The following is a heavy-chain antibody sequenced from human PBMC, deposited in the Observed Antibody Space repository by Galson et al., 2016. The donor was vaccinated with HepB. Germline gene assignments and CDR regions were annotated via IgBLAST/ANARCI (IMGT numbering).Heavy chain of an antibody. CDR3: ARHWGRNSRIDY. J-gene: IGHJ4*02. D-gene: IGHD3-16*01. CDR1: GGAMKTFY. CDR2: IYHSGTT. Sequence: SETLSLTCSVSGGAMKTFYWSWIRQSPGKGLEWIGYIYHSGTTYYNPSLKSRITISIDTWNNQFSLKMTGMTASDTAVYYCARHWGRNSRIDYWGQGTLVTVSS. V-gene: IGHV4-59*08.